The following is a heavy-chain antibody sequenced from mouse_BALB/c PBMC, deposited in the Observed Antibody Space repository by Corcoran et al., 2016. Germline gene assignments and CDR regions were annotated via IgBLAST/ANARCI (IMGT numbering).Heavy chain of an antibody. Sequence: QIQLVQSGPELKKPGETVKISCKASGYTFTNYGMNWVKQAPGKGLKWMGWINTYTGEPTYADDFKGRFAFSLDTSASTAYLQINNLKNEDTATYFCARKRRGFAYWGQGTLVTVSA. CDR1: GYTFTNYG. J-gene: IGHJ3*01. V-gene: IGHV9-3-1*01. CDR3: ARKRRGFAY. CDR2: INTYTGEP.